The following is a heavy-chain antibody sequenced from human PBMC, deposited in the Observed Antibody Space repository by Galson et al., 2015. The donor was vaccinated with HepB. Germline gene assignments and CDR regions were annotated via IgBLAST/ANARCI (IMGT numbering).Heavy chain of an antibody. CDR1: GFTFSSYS. J-gene: IGHJ6*02. D-gene: IGHD3-10*01. CDR2: ISSSSSYI. CDR3: AHGSGRPYYYYGMDV. Sequence: SLRLSCAASGFTFSSYSMNWVRQAPGKGLEWVSSISSSSSYIYYADSVKGRFTISRDNAKNSLYLQMNSLRAEDTAVYYCAHGSGRPYYYYGMDVWGQGTTVTVSS. V-gene: IGHV3-21*01.